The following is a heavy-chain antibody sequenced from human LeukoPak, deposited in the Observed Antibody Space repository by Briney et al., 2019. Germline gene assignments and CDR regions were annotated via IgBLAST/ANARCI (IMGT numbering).Heavy chain of an antibody. D-gene: IGHD6-19*01. CDR1: GFTFSSYA. Sequence: GGSLRLSCAASGFTFSSYAMHWVRQAPGRGLEWVAVISYDGSNKYYADSVKGRFTISRDNSKSTLYLQMNSLRAEDTAVYYCARESIAVAGTKDYWGQGTLVTVSS. CDR3: ARESIAVAGTKDY. CDR2: ISYDGSNK. V-gene: IGHV3-30-3*01. J-gene: IGHJ4*02.